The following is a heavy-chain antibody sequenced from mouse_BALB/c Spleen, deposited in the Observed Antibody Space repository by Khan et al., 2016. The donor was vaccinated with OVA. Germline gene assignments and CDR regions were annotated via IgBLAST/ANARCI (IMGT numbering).Heavy chain of an antibody. V-gene: IGHV5-9-3*01. D-gene: IGHD1-1*01. J-gene: IGHJ2*01. CDR2: ISSGGSYT. CDR1: GFIFSNYA. CDR3: ARTPGYYGSNYFDY. Sequence: EVELVESGGDLVKPGGSLKFSCAASGFIFSNYAMSWVRQTPEKRLEWVATISSGGSYTYYPDSVKGRFTISRDNATNTLYLQMSSLRSEDTAMYYCARTPGYYGSNYFDYWGQGTTLTVSS.